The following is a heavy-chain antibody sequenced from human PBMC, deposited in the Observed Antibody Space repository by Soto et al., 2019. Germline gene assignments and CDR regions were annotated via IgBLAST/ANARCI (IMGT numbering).Heavy chain of an antibody. D-gene: IGHD6-19*01. Sequence: GGSLRLSCAASGFTFTSYWMHWVRQSPGKGLVWVSRINPDGSRTSYADSVKGRFTISRDNAKNTLYLQMNSLGADDTAVYYCARVGQWMASIDYWGQGTLVTVSS. CDR1: GFTFTSYW. J-gene: IGHJ4*02. CDR3: ARVGQWMASIDY. V-gene: IGHV3-74*01. CDR2: INPDGSRT.